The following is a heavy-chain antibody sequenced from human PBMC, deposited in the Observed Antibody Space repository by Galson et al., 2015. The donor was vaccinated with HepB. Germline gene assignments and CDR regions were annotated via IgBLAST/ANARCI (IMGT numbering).Heavy chain of an antibody. V-gene: IGHV3-30*18. CDR3: AKESEKPQYGAYFDF. Sequence: SLRLSCAASGFTFNCRGMQWVRQAPGKGLEWVAVVSSDGGTQFYADSVKGRFTISRDNSKNTLYLQMNSLRVEDTAVYYCAKESEKPQYGAYFDFWGQGILVTVSS. CDR1: GFTFNCRG. J-gene: IGHJ4*02. D-gene: IGHD4/OR15-4a*01. CDR2: VSSDGGTQ.